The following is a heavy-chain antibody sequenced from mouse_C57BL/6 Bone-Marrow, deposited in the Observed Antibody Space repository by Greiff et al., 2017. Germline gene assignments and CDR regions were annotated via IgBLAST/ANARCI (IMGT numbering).Heavy chain of an antibody. V-gene: IGHV7-1*01. D-gene: IGHD4-1*01. CDR3: ARDRTGTGRFAY. Sequence: EVQRVESGGGLVQSGRSLRLSCATSGFTFSDFYMEWVRQAPGKGLEWIAASRNKANDYTTEYSASVKGRFIVSRDTSQSILYLQMNALRAEDTASYYCARDRTGTGRFAYWGQGTLVTVSA. J-gene: IGHJ3*01. CDR2: SRNKANDYTT. CDR1: GFTFSDFY.